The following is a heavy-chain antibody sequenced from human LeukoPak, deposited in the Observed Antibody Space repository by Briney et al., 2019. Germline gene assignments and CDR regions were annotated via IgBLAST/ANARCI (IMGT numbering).Heavy chain of an antibody. D-gene: IGHD3-10*01. CDR1: GFTFSSYA. V-gene: IGHV3-23*01. Sequence: GGSLRLSCAASGFTFSSYAMTWVRQAPGKGLEWVSAISGGDENTHYADSVQGRFIISRDNSKNILYLYMYSLRADDTAVYYCAKDDAWLRFGEWSQGTLVTVSS. J-gene: IGHJ4*02. CDR3: AKDDAWLRFGE. CDR2: ISGGDENT.